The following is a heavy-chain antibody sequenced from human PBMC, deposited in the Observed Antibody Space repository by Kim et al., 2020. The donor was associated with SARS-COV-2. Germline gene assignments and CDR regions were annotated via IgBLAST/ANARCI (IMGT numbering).Heavy chain of an antibody. CDR1: GVSISSYY. V-gene: IGHV4-4*07. CDR3: AREAVPAAKGLHYYYMYV. CDR2: IYTSAST. D-gene: IGHD2-2*01. Sequence: SETLSLTCTVSGVSISSYYWSWIRQPAGKGLEWIGRIYTSASTNYNPSLKSRVTMSVDTAKNQFSLKLSSVTAADTAVYYCAREAVPAAKGLHYYYMYVWGTGTPLTVS. J-gene: IGHJ6*03.